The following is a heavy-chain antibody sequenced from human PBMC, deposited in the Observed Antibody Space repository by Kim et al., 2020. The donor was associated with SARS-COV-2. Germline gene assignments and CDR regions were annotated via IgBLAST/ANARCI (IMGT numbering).Heavy chain of an antibody. CDR3: ARDSSCSSTSCYLWPGGLYGMDV. V-gene: IGHV3-53*01. J-gene: IGHJ6*02. CDR1: GFTVSSNY. D-gene: IGHD2-2*01. CDR2: IYSGGST. Sequence: GGSLRLSCAASGFTVSSNYMSWVRQAPGKGLEWVSVIYSGGSTYYADSVKGRFTISRDNSKNTLYLQMNSLRAEDTAVYYCARDSSCSSTSCYLWPGGLYGMDVWGQGTTVTVSS.